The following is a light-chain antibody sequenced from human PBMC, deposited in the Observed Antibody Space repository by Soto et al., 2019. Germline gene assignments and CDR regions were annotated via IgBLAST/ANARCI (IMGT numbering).Light chain of an antibody. J-gene: IGKJ5*01. Sequence: IEMTQSPVTLSVSPGDRVTLSCRASQNIRRSLAWYQQRPGQPPRLLIYNSYTRATGIAARFSGSGSGTDFTLTISSLQLEDFATYYCQQSFNTPVTFGQGTRLEI. CDR1: QNIRRS. CDR2: NSY. V-gene: IGKV3-15*01. CDR3: QQSFNTPVT.